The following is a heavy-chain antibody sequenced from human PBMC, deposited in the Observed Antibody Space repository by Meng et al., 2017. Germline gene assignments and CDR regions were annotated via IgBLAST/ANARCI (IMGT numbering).Heavy chain of an antibody. CDR2: INSDGSST. Sequence: GESLKISCAASGFTFSSYWMHWVRQAPGKGLVWVSRINSDGSSTSYADSVKGRFTISRDNAKNTLYLQMNSLRAEDTAVYYCARVWYYYDSSGYYYPVDYFDCWGQGTLVTVSS. J-gene: IGHJ4*02. D-gene: IGHD3-22*01. V-gene: IGHV3-74*01. CDR3: ARVWYYYDSSGYYYPVDYFDC. CDR1: GFTFSSYW.